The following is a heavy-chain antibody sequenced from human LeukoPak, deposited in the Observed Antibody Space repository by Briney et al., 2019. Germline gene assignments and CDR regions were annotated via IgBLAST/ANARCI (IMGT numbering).Heavy chain of an antibody. J-gene: IGHJ1*01. CDR1: GYTLTDYY. CDR3: ARGGSVVHPPEYTHH. CDR2: INCKSGGT. V-gene: IGHV1-2*02. D-gene: IGHD1-26*01. Sequence: ASVKVSRKTSGYTLTDYYIHWVRQAPGQGLEWMGWINCKSGGTKYAPKFDGRVTMSRATSINTAFMELTSLTADDTALYYCARGGSVVHPPEYTHHWGQGTLVTVSS.